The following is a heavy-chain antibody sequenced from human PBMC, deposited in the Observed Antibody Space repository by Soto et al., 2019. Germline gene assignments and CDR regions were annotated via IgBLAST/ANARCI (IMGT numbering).Heavy chain of an antibody. Sequence: XESLSLTCDVSGLTFSSFDMHWVRQTPGAGLEWVGSISSNGYRRFYGDAVKGRFAISRDNSKNRMFLQMNSLRVDDTAVYFCATIAYDTYPLYYELWGQGTQVTVSS. D-gene: IGHD3-22*01. CDR3: ATIAYDTYPLYYEL. CDR2: ISSNGYRR. V-gene: IGHV3-30*13. J-gene: IGHJ4*02. CDR1: GLTFSSFD.